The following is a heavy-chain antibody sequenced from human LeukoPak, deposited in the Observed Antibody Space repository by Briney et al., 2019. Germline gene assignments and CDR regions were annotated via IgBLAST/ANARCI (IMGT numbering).Heavy chain of an antibody. CDR2: ISGSGGST. Sequence: GGSLRLSCAASGFTFSSYAMSWVRQAPGKGLEWVSAISGSGGSTYYADSVKGRFTISRDNSKNTLYLQMNSLRAEDTALYYCAKRGGSMVRGVISWYFDLWGRGTLVTVSS. CDR3: AKRGGSMVRGVISWYFDL. J-gene: IGHJ2*01. D-gene: IGHD3-10*01. CDR1: GFTFSSYA. V-gene: IGHV3-23*01.